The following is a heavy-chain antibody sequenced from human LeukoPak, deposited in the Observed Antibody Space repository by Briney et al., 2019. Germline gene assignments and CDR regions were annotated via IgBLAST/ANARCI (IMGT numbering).Heavy chain of an antibody. CDR3: ARAAISKDSSGYFY. J-gene: IGHJ4*02. V-gene: IGHV1-18*01. CDR2: ISAYNGNT. Sequence: ASVKVSCKASGYTFTSYGISWVRQAPGQGLEWMGWISAYNGNTNYAQKLQGRVTMTTDTSTSTAYMELRSLRSDDTAVYCCARAAISKDSSGYFYWGQGTLVTVSS. CDR1: GYTFTSYG. D-gene: IGHD3-22*01.